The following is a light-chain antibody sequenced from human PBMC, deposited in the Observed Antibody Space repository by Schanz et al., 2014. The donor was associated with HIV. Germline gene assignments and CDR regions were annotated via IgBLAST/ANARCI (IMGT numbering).Light chain of an antibody. J-gene: IGLJ3*02. CDR2: GNN. CDR3: AVWDDGLNAWV. V-gene: IGLV1-40*01. CDR1: SSNIGAGYD. Sequence: QSVLTQPPSMSGAPGQRVTISCTGSSSNIGAGYDVHWYQHLPGTAPKLLISGNNNRPSGVPDRFSGSKSGTSASLAITGLQAEDEADYYCAVWDDGLNAWVFGGGTKLTVL.